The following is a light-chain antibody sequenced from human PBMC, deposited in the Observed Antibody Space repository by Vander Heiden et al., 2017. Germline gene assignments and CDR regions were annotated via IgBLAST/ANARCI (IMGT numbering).Light chain of an antibody. CDR3: CSFTFGNSVV. V-gene: IGLV2-14*01. Sequence: QSALTQPASVSRSPGQSITISCTGTSSDVGTFDYVSWYQQYPGRAPRLVIYEVNNRPSGISSRFSGSKSDNTASLTISRLQPEDEADYYCCSFTFGNSVVFGGGSRVTVL. CDR2: EVN. J-gene: IGLJ2*01. CDR1: SSDVGTFDY.